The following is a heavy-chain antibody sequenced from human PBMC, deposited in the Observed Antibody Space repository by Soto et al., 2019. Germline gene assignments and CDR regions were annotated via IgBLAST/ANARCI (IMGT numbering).Heavy chain of an antibody. V-gene: IGHV4-30-4*01. J-gene: IGHJ6*02. Sequence: SETLSLTCTVSGGSISSGDYYWSWIRQPPGKGLEWIGYIYYSGSTYYNPSLKSRVTIPVDTSKNQFSLTLSSVTAADTAVYYCACSRMGRGVINYYYYGMNVWGQGTTVTVSS. CDR3: ACSRMGRGVINYYYYGMNV. CDR1: GGSISSGDYY. D-gene: IGHD3-10*01. CDR2: IYYSGST.